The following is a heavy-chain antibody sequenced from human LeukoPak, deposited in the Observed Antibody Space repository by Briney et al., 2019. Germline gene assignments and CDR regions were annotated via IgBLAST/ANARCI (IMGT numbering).Heavy chain of an antibody. CDR1: GDTFSSYA. CDR3: AKGSESGYSSYFYYYMDV. CDR2: IIPIFDTA. J-gene: IGHJ6*03. Sequence: SVKVSCKASGDTFSSYAISWVRQAPGQGLEWMGGIIPIFDTANYAQKFQGRVTITADKSTNTAYMELSSLRSEDTAVYYCAKGSESGYSSYFYYYMDVWGKGTMVTVSS. V-gene: IGHV1-69*06. D-gene: IGHD6-13*01.